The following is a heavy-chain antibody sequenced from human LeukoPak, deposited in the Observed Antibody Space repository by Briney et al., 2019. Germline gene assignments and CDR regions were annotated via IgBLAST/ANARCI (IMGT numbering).Heavy chain of an antibody. CDR2: IKQDGGET. J-gene: IGHJ4*02. V-gene: IGHV3-7*01. CDR3: ARTRYIDY. CDR1: GFTFSDYW. Sequence: PGGSLRLSCAASGFTFSDYWMNWVRQAPGKGLEWVANIKQDGGETYYVDSVKGRFTISRDNTKKMLYLQMNSLRAEDTAVYYCARTRYIDYWGQGTLVTVSS.